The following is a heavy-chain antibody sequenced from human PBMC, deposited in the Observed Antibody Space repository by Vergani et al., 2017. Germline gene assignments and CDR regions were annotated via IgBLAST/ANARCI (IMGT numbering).Heavy chain of an antibody. J-gene: IGHJ4*02. CDR2: VFWDDDK. Sequence: QITLKESGPTLVKPTQTLTLTCTFSGFSLTTRGVAVGWIRQPPGKALDWLAIVFWDDDKRYSPSLRNRVTITRDTSRNQVVLTMTNIDPVDTATYYCTHRPDCSVSHCYDDDWGQGTLLTVSS. V-gene: IGHV2-5*02. D-gene: IGHD2-15*01. CDR3: THRPDCSVSHCYDDD. CDR1: GFSLTTRGVA.